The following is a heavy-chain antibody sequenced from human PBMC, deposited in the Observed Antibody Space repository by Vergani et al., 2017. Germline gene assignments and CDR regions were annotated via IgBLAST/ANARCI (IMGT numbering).Heavy chain of an antibody. V-gene: IGHV5-10-1*03. CDR1: GYSFTSYW. D-gene: IGHD2-2*01. CDR3: ARQAVPAAMESMAGYMDL. CDR2: IDPSDSYT. Sequence: EVQLVQSGAEVKKPGESLRISCKGSGYSFTSYWISWVRQMPGKGLEWMGRIDPSDSYTNYSPSFQGHVTVSADKSISTAYLQWSSLKASDTAMYYCARQAVPAAMESMAGYMDLWGRGTLVTVSS. J-gene: IGHJ2*01.